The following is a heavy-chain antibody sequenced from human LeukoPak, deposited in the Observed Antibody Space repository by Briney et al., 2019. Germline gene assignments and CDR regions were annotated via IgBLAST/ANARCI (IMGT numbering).Heavy chain of an antibody. CDR1: GGTFSTYA. V-gene: IGHV1-69*04. Sequence: SVKVSCKASGGTFSTYAINWVRQAPGQGLEWVGRTIPSLGLVNYAQKFQGRVTITADKSTSTAYMHQGSLRSEDTAVYYCARERWLQLVYYGMDVWGQGTTVTVSS. D-gene: IGHD5-24*01. CDR2: TIPSLGLV. J-gene: IGHJ6*02. CDR3: ARERWLQLVYYGMDV.